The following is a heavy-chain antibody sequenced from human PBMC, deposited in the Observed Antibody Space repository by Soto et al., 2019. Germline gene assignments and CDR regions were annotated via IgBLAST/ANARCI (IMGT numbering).Heavy chain of an antibody. CDR2: ISYDGSNK. CDR3: AKEVNMSELAF. V-gene: IGHV3-30*18. Sequence: CISKTQGKGLEWVAVISYDGSNKYYADSVKGRFTISRDNSKNTLYLQMNSLRAEDTAVYYCAKEVNMSELAFWGQGTLVTVSS. D-gene: IGHD3-10*02. J-gene: IGHJ4*02.